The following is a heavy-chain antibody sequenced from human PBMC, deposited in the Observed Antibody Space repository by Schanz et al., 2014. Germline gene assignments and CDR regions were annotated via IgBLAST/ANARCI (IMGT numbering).Heavy chain of an antibody. D-gene: IGHD1-20*01. CDR1: GYIFGSHG. J-gene: IGHJ3*02. Sequence: QLMQSGSEVRKPGASVKVSCKAYGYIFGSHGMTWVRQAPGQGPELMGWINAHTGNTQYAQKFQGRVNMTRDTVTTTVHLELTRLRTDDTAVYYCARVHIATYHNNSPDAFDIWGQGTRVTVSS. CDR2: INAHTGNT. V-gene: IGHV1-18*01. CDR3: ARVHIATYHNNSPDAFDI.